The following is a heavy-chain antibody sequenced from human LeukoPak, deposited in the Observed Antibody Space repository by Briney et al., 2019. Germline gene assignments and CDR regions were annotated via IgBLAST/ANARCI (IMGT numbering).Heavy chain of an antibody. Sequence: GGSLRLSCAASGFTFSNYGMNWVRQAPGKALEWVSFTDTSGRYVYYGDSVKGRFTISRDNAKNLLFLHMNGLRAEDTALYYCARGRSITLLRGVAMSDGFDIWGQGAMVAVSS. J-gene: IGHJ3*02. D-gene: IGHD3-10*01. CDR2: TDTSGRYV. CDR3: ARGRSITLLRGVAMSDGFDI. CDR1: GFTFSNYG. V-gene: IGHV3-21*06.